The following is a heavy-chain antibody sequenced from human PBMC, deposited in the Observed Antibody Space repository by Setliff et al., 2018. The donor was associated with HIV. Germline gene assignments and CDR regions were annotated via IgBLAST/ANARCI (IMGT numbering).Heavy chain of an antibody. J-gene: IGHJ3*01. CDR1: GYTFTSYD. D-gene: IGHD3-16*01. Sequence: GASVKVSCKASGYTFTSYDINWVRQAPGQGLEWMGLINPSGGRTSYAQKFQGRLTMTRDTSTSTVYMELSSLRSEDTAVYYCARDDGGYNYAEAFDFWGQGTMVTVSS. V-gene: IGHV1-46*01. CDR2: INPSGGRT. CDR3: ARDDGGYNYAEAFDF.